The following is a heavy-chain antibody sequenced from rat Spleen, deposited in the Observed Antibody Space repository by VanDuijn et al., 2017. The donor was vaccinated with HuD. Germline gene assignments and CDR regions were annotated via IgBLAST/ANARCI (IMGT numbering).Heavy chain of an antibody. CDR3: VRQDTSGYSNWFAY. CDR1: GFTFSNYD. D-gene: IGHD4-3*01. J-gene: IGHJ3*01. V-gene: IGHV5-25*01. CDR2: ISPSGVT. Sequence: EVQVVESGGGLVQPGRSMKLSCAASGFTFSNYDLAWVRQAPTKGLEWVTSISPSGVTYYRDSVKGRFTVSRENTERTLYLLVDSLRSEDTATYYCVRQDTSGYSNWFAYWGQGTLVTVSS.